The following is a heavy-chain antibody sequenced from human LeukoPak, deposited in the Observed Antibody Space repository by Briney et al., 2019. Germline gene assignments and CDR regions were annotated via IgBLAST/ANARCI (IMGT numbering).Heavy chain of an antibody. D-gene: IGHD3-16*02. Sequence: PGGSLRLSCAASRFTFSSYAMHWVRQAPGKGLDWVAVISYDGSNKYYADSVKGRFTISRDNSKNTLYLQMNSLRAEDTAVYYCARDSMITFGGVIVTGVFDYWGQGTLVTVSS. J-gene: IGHJ4*02. CDR1: RFTFSSYA. CDR3: ARDSMITFGGVIVTGVFDY. V-gene: IGHV3-30*04. CDR2: ISYDGSNK.